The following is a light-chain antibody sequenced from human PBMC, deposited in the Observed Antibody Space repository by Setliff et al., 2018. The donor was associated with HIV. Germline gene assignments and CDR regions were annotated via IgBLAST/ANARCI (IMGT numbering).Light chain of an antibody. Sequence: DIQMTQSPSSLSASVGDRVTITCRASQSISSYLNWYQQKPGKAPKFLIYAASSLQSGVPSRFSGSGSGTDFTLTISSLQPEDFATYYCQQSYTTPFTFGGGTKVDIK. V-gene: IGKV1-39*01. CDR2: AAS. CDR3: QQSYTTPFT. CDR1: QSISSY. J-gene: IGKJ4*01.